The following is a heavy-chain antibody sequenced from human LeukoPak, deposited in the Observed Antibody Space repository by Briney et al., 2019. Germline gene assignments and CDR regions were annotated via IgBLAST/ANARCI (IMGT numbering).Heavy chain of an antibody. D-gene: IGHD3-22*01. CDR2: ITPILGIA. Sequence: SVKVSCKASGGTFSSYAISWVRQAPGQGLEWMGRITPILGIANYAQKFQGRVTITADKSTSTAYMELSSLRSEDTAVYYCARGGPYYYDSSGYYPLDYWGQGTLVTVSS. CDR1: GGTFSSYA. J-gene: IGHJ4*02. V-gene: IGHV1-69*04. CDR3: ARGGPYYYDSSGYYPLDY.